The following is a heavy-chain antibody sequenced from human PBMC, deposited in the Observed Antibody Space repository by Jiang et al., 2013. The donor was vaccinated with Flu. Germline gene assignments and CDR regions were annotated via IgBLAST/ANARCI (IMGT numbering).Heavy chain of an antibody. Sequence: GSGLVKPSETLSLICDVSGGSISSYYWSWIRQPAGKGLEWIGHIYSSGSTNYNPSLKSRVTMSVDTSKKQFSLKLTSVTAADTGVYYCARDREGGNYGVDVWGQGTTVTVSS. J-gene: IGHJ6*02. D-gene: IGHD1-26*01. CDR1: GGSISSYY. CDR2: IYSSGST. CDR3: ARDREGGNYGVDV. V-gene: IGHV4-4*07.